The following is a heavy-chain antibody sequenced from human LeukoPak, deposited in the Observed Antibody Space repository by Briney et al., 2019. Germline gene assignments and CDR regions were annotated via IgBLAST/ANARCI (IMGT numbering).Heavy chain of an antibody. CDR2: IYPGDSDT. D-gene: IGHD3-10*01. CDR3: ARRVGDYYGSGSYYI. J-gene: IGHJ4*02. Sequence: GESLKISCKGSGYIFTSDWIGWVRQMPGKGLEYMGTIYPGDSDTRYSPSFEGQVTISADKSINTAYLQWSSLKASDTAMYYCARRVGDYYGSGSYYIWGQGTLVTVSS. CDR1: GYIFTSDW. V-gene: IGHV5-51*01.